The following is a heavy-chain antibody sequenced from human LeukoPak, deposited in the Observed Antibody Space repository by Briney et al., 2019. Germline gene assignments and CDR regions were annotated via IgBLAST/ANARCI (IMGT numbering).Heavy chain of an antibody. CDR2: ISGYNGNA. CDR3: ARDGHRRYYYESSDYRFDY. CDR1: GYTFTSYG. Sequence: ASVKVSCKASGYTFTSYGLSWVRQAPGQGLEWMGWISGYNGNANYAQKFQGRVTMTTDTSTSTAYMELRSLRSDDTAVYYCARDGHRRYYYESSDYRFDYWGQGTLVTVSS. V-gene: IGHV1-18*01. D-gene: IGHD3-22*01. J-gene: IGHJ4*02.